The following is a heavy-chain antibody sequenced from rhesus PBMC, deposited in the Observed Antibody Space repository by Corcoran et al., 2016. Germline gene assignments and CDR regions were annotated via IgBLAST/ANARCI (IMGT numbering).Heavy chain of an antibody. J-gene: IGHJ3*01. CDR1: GGSISSGYD. V-gene: IGHV4-76*01. CDR3: ARDSGCTGSGCHDAFDF. Sequence: QVQLQESGPGVVKPSETLSLTCAVSGGSISSGYDLSLIRQPPGKGLEWIGYIYGTSGSTNYNPSPKNRGTISTDASKNQFTLKRSSVAAADTAVYYCARDSGCTGSGCHDAFDFWGQGLRVTVSS. D-gene: IGHD2-21*01. CDR2: IYGTSGST.